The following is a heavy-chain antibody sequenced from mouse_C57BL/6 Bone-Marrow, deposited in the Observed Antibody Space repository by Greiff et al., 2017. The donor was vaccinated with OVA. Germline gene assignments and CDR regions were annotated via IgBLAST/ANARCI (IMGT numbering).Heavy chain of an antibody. CDR3: AKKKSYDHWYFDV. D-gene: IGHD2-3*01. Sequence: QVQLKESGPGLVQPSQSLSITCTVSGFSLTSYGVHWVRQPPGKGLEWLGVIWSGGSTDYNAAFISRLSISKDNSKSQVFFKMNSLQADDTAIYYCAKKKSYDHWYFDVWGTGTTVTVSS. J-gene: IGHJ1*03. V-gene: IGHV2-4*01. CDR2: IWSGGST. CDR1: GFSLTSYG.